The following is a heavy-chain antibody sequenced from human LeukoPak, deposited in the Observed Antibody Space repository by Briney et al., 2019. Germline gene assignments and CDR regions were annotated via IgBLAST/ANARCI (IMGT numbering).Heavy chain of an antibody. CDR1: GGTFSSYA. Sequence: SVKVSCKASGGTFSSYAISWVQQAPGQGLEWMGGIIPIFGTANYAQKFQGRVTITADESTSTAYMELSSLRSEDTAVYYCAIIGGHYYDSSGYYYYFDYWGQGTLVTVSS. V-gene: IGHV1-69*13. CDR3: AIIGGHYYDSSGYYYYFDY. D-gene: IGHD3-22*01. CDR2: IIPIFGTA. J-gene: IGHJ4*02.